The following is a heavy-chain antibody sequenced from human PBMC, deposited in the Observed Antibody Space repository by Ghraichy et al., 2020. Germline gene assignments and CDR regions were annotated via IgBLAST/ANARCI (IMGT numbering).Heavy chain of an antibody. CDR3: ARGFGDFGYND. CDR2: INKDGREI. J-gene: IGHJ4*02. CDR1: GFTFSTSW. D-gene: IGHD4-17*01. Sequence: GGSLRLSCTASGFTFSTSWMTWVRQAPGKGLEWVANINKDGREIYYVDSVKGRFTISRDNSQNSLFLQMNSLRVEDTAVYFCARGFGDFGYNDWGQGTLVTVSS. V-gene: IGHV3-7*03.